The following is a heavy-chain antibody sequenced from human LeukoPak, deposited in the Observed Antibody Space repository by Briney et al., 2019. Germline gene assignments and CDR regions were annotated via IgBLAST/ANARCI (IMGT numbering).Heavy chain of an antibody. CDR2: IIPIFGTA. Sequence: SVKVSCKASGGTFSSYAISWVRQAPGQGLEWMGGIIPIFGTANYAQKFQGRVTITTDESTSTAYMELSRLRSEDTAVYYCARSARRYYYDSSGYYGWFDPWGQGTLVTVSS. CDR1: GGTFSSYA. CDR3: ARSARRYYYDSSGYYGWFDP. V-gene: IGHV1-69*05. D-gene: IGHD3-22*01. J-gene: IGHJ5*02.